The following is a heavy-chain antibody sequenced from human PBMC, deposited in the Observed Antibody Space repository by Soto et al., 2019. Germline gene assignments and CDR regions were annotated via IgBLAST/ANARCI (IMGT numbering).Heavy chain of an antibody. D-gene: IGHD3-16*02. J-gene: IGHJ6*02. Sequence: PGGSLRLSCAASGFTFSSYEMNWVRQAPGKGLEWVSYISSSGSTIYYADSVKGRFTISRDNAKNSLYLQMNSLRAEDTAVYYCAILTFGGVIDLYGMDVWGQGTTVTVSS. CDR1: GFTFSSYE. CDR3: AILTFGGVIDLYGMDV. V-gene: IGHV3-48*03. CDR2: ISSSGSTI.